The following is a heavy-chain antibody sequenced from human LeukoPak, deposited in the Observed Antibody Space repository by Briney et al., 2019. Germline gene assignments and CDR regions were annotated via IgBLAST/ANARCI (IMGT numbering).Heavy chain of an antibody. CDR3: ARRVPNQVITDHFDY. Sequence: GGSLRLSCAASGFTLSDYSMNWVRQAPGKGLQWISFIDSSSGTIFYAESVKGRFTISRDNAQNSLFLQMNSLRAEDTAVYYCARRVPNQVITDHFDYWGQETLVTVSS. J-gene: IGHJ4*02. CDR2: IDSSSGTI. CDR1: GFTLSDYS. V-gene: IGHV3-48*04. D-gene: IGHD3-16*01.